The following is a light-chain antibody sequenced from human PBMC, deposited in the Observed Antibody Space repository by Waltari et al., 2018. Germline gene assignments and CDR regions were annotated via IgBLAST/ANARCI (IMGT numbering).Light chain of an antibody. CDR2: DAS. CDR1: QSISSW. Sequence: DIQMTQSPSTLSASVGHRVPITCRASQSISSWLAWYQQKPGKAPKLLIYDASSLESGVPSRFSGSGSGTEFTLTISSLQPDDFATYYCQQYNSWTFGQGTKVEIK. V-gene: IGKV1-5*01. J-gene: IGKJ1*01. CDR3: QQYNSWT.